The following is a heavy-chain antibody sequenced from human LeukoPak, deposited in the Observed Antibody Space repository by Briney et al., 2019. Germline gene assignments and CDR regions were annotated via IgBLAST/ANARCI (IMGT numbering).Heavy chain of an antibody. CDR3: ANPYLSSSSPEHEYYFDY. D-gene: IGHD6-13*01. CDR1: GFTFSSYG. V-gene: IGHV3-30*02. CDR2: IRYDGSNK. J-gene: IGHJ4*02. Sequence: GGSLRLSCAASGFTFSSYGMHWVRQAPGKGLEWVAFIRYDGSNKYYADSVKGRFTISRDNSKNTLYLQMNSLRAEDTAVYYCANPYLSSSSPEHEYYFDYWGQGTLVTVSS.